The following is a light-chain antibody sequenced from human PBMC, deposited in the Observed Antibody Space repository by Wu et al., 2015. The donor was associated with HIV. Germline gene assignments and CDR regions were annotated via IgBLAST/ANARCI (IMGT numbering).Light chain of an antibody. CDR1: QDIDTW. CDR3: QHYNSYPYI. V-gene: IGKV1-5*03. CDR2: KAS. J-gene: IGKJ2*01. Sequence: DIQMTQSPSSVSASVGDGVTITCRASQDIDTWLAWYQQKPGKAPKLLIQKASSLQSGVSSRFSATGSGTELTLTISSLQPDDCGTYYCQHYNSYPYIFGQGTKLDIK.